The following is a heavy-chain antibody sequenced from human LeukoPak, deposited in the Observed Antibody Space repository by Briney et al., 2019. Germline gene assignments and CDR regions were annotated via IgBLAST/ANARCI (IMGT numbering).Heavy chain of an antibody. D-gene: IGHD2-15*01. J-gene: IGHJ4*02. V-gene: IGHV4-34*01. CDR2: INHSGST. Sequence: SETLSLTCAVYGGSFSGYYWSWIRQPPGKGLEWIGEINHSGSTNYNPSLKSRVTISVDTSKNQFSLKLSSVTAADTAVYYCARDMLAGHAEDYFDYWGQGTLVTVSS. CDR3: ARDMLAGHAEDYFDY. CDR1: GGSFSGYY.